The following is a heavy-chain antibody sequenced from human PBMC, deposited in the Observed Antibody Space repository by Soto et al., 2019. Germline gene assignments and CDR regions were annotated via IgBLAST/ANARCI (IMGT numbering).Heavy chain of an antibody. CDR3: VRVGVGNYDFWSGYTNGMDV. Sequence: SETLSLTCAVYGGSFSGYYWSWIRQPPGKGLEWIGEINHSGSTNYNPSLKSRVTVSVDTSKNQFSLKLSSVTAADTAVYYCVRVGVGNYDFWSGYTNGMDVWGQGTTVTVSS. J-gene: IGHJ6*02. D-gene: IGHD3-3*01. V-gene: IGHV4-34*01. CDR1: GGSFSGYY. CDR2: INHSGST.